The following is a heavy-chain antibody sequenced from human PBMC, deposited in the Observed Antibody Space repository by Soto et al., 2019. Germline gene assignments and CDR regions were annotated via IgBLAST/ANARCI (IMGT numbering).Heavy chain of an antibody. V-gene: IGHV4-31*03. CDR3: ARDTVTTDYYYYGMDV. CDR2: IYYSGST. CDR1: GGSISSGGYY. Sequence: SETLSLTCTVSGGSISSGGYYWSWIRQHPGRGLEWIGYIYYSGSTYYNPSLKSRVTISVDTSKNQFSLKLSSVTAADTAVYYCARDTVTTDYYYYGMDVWGQGTTVTVSS. D-gene: IGHD4-4*01. J-gene: IGHJ6*02.